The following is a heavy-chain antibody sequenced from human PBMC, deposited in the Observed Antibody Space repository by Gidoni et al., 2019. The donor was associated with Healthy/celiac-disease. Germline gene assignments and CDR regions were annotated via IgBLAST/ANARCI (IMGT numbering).Heavy chain of an antibody. J-gene: IGHJ5*02. Sequence: EVQLVESGGGLVKPGASLRLSCAASGFTFSSYSMNWVRQAPGKGLEWVSSISSSSSYIYYADSVKGRFTISRDNAKNSLYLQMNSLRAEDTAVYYCARDYYGSGLWFDPWGQGTLVTVSS. CDR3: ARDYYGSGLWFDP. V-gene: IGHV3-21*01. D-gene: IGHD3-10*01. CDR1: GFTFSSYS. CDR2: ISSSSSYI.